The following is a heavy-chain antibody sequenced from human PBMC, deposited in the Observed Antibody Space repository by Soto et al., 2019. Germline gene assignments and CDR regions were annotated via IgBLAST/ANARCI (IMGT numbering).Heavy chain of an antibody. CDR1: GFTFSSYA. V-gene: IGHV3-23*01. CDR2: ISGSGGST. Sequence: GGSLRLSCAASGFTFSSYAMSWVRQAPGKGLEWVSAISGSGGSTYYADSVKGRFTISRDNSKNTQYLQMNSLRAEDTAVYYCAKGGEARYFVWLLYRGDYYMDVWGKGTTVTVSS. CDR3: AKGGEARYFVWLLYRGDYYMDV. J-gene: IGHJ6*03. D-gene: IGHD3-9*01.